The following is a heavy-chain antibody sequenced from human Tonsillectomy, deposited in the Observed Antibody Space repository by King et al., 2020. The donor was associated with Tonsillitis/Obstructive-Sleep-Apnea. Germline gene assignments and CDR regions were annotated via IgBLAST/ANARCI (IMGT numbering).Heavy chain of an antibody. Sequence: QLVQSGAEVKKPGASVKVSCKASDYTLTTYGISWVRQAPGQGLEWMGWISAYNGHTNYAQKLQGRVTMTTDTSTSTAYMELRSLRSDDTAFYYCARVGTNLGAFDIWGQGTMVTVSS. V-gene: IGHV1-18*01. D-gene: IGHD1-14*01. CDR2: ISAYNGHT. J-gene: IGHJ3*02. CDR1: DYTLTTYG. CDR3: ARVGTNLGAFDI.